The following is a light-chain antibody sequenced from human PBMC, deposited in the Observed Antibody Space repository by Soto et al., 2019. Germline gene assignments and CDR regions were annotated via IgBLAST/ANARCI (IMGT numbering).Light chain of an antibody. Sequence: EIVVXQSPGILSVSPGDRATLSCRASQSVGRNLAWYQQKPGQAPTLLIYAASTRATGLPARFSGSGSGTDFTLTISSLQSEDFAVYYCQEYSKWPLFTFGPGTRVDIK. J-gene: IGKJ3*01. CDR3: QEYSKWPLFT. V-gene: IGKV3-15*01. CDR1: QSVGRN. CDR2: AAS.